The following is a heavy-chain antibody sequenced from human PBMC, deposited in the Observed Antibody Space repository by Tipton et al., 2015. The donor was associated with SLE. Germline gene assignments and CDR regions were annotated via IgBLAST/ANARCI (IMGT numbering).Heavy chain of an antibody. CDR2: IYYSGST. Sequence: TLSLTCTVSGGSISSYYWSWIWQPPGKGLEWIGYIYYSGSTNYNPALKSRVTISVDTSKNQFSLKLSSVTAADTAVYYCARVYGGNPGWFDPWGQGTLVTVSS. CDR1: GGSISSYY. D-gene: IGHD4-23*01. J-gene: IGHJ5*02. V-gene: IGHV4-59*01. CDR3: ARVYGGNPGWFDP.